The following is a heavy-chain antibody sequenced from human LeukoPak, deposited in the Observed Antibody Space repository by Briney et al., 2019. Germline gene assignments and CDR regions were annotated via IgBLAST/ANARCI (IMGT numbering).Heavy chain of an antibody. CDR3: ARDGDGYVY. CDR1: GFTFSTYA. Sequence: PGGSLRLSCAASGFTFSTYAMGWVRQAPGKGLEWVSAISGSGGSTYYADSVKGRFTISRDNSKNTLYLQMNSLRAEDTAVYYCARDGDGYVYWGQGTLVTVSS. V-gene: IGHV3-23*01. J-gene: IGHJ4*02. CDR2: ISGSGGST. D-gene: IGHD5-24*01.